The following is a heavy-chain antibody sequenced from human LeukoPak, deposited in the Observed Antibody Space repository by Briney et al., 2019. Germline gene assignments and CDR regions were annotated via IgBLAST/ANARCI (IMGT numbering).Heavy chain of an antibody. CDR2: INPNSGGT. CDR3: ARDYNSSSGGDY. J-gene: IGHJ4*02. CDR1: GYTFTSYY. Sequence: GASVKVSCKASGYTFTSYYMHWVRQAPGQGLEWMGWINPNSGGTKYAQKFQGRVTMTRDTSISTAYMELSRLRSDDTAVYYCARDYNSSSGGDYWGQGTLVTVSS. D-gene: IGHD6-6*01. V-gene: IGHV1-2*02.